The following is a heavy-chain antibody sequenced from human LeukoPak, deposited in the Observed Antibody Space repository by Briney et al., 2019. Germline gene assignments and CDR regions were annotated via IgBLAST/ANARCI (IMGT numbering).Heavy chain of an antibody. Sequence: PSETLSLTCAVYGGSFSGYYWSWIRQPPGKGLEWIGEINHSGSTNYNPSLKSRVTISVDMSKNQFSLKLSSVTAADTAVYYCASSTVTTPDWGQGTLVTVSS. CDR3: ASSTVTTPD. D-gene: IGHD4-17*01. V-gene: IGHV4-34*01. CDR1: GGSFSGYY. J-gene: IGHJ4*02. CDR2: INHSGST.